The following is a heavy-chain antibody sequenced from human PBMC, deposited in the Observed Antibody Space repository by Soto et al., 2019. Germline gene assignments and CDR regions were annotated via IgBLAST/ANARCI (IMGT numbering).Heavy chain of an antibody. J-gene: IGHJ4*02. D-gene: IGHD1-1*01. CDR3: AKWNGYGDH. V-gene: IGHV3-23*01. CDR1: GSSFRTNG. Sequence: EVQLLESGGGLVQPGGSPNPPLEVSGSSFRTNGVTWVRQAPGKGLGWVSGVSGGSGTKHYADSVKGRFTITGDTSKNTVYLQMNSLRVEDTAVYYCAKWNGYGDHWGQGTLVTVSS. CDR2: VSGGSGTK.